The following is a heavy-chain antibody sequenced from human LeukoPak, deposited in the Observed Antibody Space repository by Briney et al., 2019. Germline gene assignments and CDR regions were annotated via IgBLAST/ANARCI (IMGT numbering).Heavy chain of an antibody. CDR2: TYYRSKWYS. V-gene: IGHV6-1*01. D-gene: IGHD6-13*01. CDR1: GDSVSSSTTA. CDR3: ASEPRRVWYGFFQH. J-gene: IGHJ1*01. Sequence: SQTLSLTCAISGDSVSSSTTAWNWIRQSPSRGLEWLGRTYYRSKWYSEYALSVRSRISINPDTSTNQFSMQLNSVTPEDTAVYFCASEPRRVWYGFFQHWGQGALVTVSS.